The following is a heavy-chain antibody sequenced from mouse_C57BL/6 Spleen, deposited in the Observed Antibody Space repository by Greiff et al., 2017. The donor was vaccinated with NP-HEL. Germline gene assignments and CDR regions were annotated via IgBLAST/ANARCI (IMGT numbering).Heavy chain of an antibody. Sequence: EVKLVESGGDLVKPGGSLKLSCAASGFTFSSYGMSWVRQTPDKRLEWVATISSGGSYTYYPDSVKGRFTISRDNAKNTLYLQMSSLKSEDTAMYYCARRGITTVVATKGFAYWGQGTLVTVSA. CDR1: GFTFSSYG. D-gene: IGHD1-1*01. CDR3: ARRGITTVVATKGFAY. J-gene: IGHJ3*01. CDR2: ISSGGSYT. V-gene: IGHV5-6*02.